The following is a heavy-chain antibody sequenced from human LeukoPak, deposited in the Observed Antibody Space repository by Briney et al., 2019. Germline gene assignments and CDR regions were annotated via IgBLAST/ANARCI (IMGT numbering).Heavy chain of an antibody. CDR3: ARELNWRYFDY. CDR1: GGSFSGYY. Sequence: PSETLSLTCAVYGGSFSGYYWSWIRQPPGKGLEWIGEINHSGSTNYNPSLKSRVTISVDKSKNQFSLKLTSVTAADTAVYYCARELNWRYFDYWGQGTLVTVSS. D-gene: IGHD1-1*01. CDR2: INHSGST. J-gene: IGHJ4*02. V-gene: IGHV4-34*01.